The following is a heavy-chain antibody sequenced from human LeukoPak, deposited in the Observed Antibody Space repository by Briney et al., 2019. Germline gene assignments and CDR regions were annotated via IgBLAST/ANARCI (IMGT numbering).Heavy chain of an antibody. D-gene: IGHD2-2*01. J-gene: IGHJ4*02. CDR3: ASVSTTWYGASSGHDY. CDR2: IYSTGST. Sequence: GGSLRLSCAASGFTVSNNYMTRVRQAPGKGLEWVSVIYSTGSTYYADSVKGRFTISRDNSKNTLYLQMNSLRADDTAMYYCASVSTTWYGASSGHDYWGQGTLVTVSS. CDR1: GFTVSNNY. V-gene: IGHV3-53*01.